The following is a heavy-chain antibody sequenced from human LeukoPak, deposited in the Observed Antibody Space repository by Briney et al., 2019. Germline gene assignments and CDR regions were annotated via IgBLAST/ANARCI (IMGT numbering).Heavy chain of an antibody. CDR1: GYTFTSYG. CDR3: ARVVGATPTQLFDY. J-gene: IGHJ4*02. CDR2: ISAYNGNT. D-gene: IGHD1-26*01. V-gene: IGHV1-18*01. Sequence: ASVKVPCKASGYTFTSYGISWVRQAPGQGLEWMGWISAYNGNTNYAQKLQGRVTMTTDTSTSTAYMELRSLRSDDTAVYYCARVVGATPTQLFDYWGQGTLVTVSS.